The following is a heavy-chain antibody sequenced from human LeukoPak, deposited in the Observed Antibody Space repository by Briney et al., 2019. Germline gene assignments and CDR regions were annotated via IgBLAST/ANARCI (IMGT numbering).Heavy chain of an antibody. J-gene: IGHJ2*01. CDR3: AKDRTVGASYWYFDL. V-gene: IGHV3-23*01. D-gene: IGHD1-26*01. Sequence: GGSLRLSCAASGFTVSSNYMRWVRQAPGKGLEWVSGISSSGSGDNTYYADSVKGRFTISRDSSKNTLFLHMNTLRAEDTAIYYCAKDRTVGASYWYFDLWGRGTLVTVSS. CDR1: GFTVSSNY. CDR2: ISSSGSGDNT.